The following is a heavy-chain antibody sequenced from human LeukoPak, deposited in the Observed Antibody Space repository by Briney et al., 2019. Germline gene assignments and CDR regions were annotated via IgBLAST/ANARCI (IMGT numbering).Heavy chain of an antibody. V-gene: IGHV1-46*01. J-gene: IGHJ5*02. CDR2: INPSGGST. CDR1: GYIFTSYF. Sequence: VASVKVSCKASGYIFTSYFMHWVRPAPGQGLEWMGLINPSGGSTRYAQKFQGRVTMTRDMSTSTVYMELSSLRSEDTAVYYCARALPHRRLMDTTMEQHWFDPWGQGTLVTVSS. CDR3: ARALPHRRLMDTTMEQHWFDP. D-gene: IGHD5-18*01.